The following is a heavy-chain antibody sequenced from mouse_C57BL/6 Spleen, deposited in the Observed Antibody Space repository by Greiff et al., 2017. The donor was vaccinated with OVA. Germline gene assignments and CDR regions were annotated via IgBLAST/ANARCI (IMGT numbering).Heavy chain of an antibody. D-gene: IGHD2-5*01. Sequence: VKLQQSGPELVKPGASVKISCKASGYAFSSSWMNWVKQRPGKGLEWIGRIYPGDGDTNYNGKFKGKATLTADKSSSTAYMQLSSLTSEDSAVCFCAGSNYEDDYWGQGTTLTVSS. CDR3: AGSNYEDDY. CDR2: IYPGDGDT. J-gene: IGHJ2*01. V-gene: IGHV1-82*01. CDR1: GYAFSSSW.